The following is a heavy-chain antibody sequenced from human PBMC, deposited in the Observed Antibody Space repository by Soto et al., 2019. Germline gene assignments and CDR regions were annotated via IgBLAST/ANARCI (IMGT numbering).Heavy chain of an antibody. V-gene: IGHV1-69*01. CDR3: ASGDCYDGSGYGAFDI. D-gene: IGHD3-22*01. CDR2: LIPILGTP. Sequence: QVQLVQSGAEVKKPGSSVKVSCKASGGTFNSYAISWVRQAPGQGLEWMGGLIPILGTPHYAQNFQGRVTISADESTATAHMEVSSLRSEDTAVYYCASGDCYDGSGYGAFDIWGQVTLVTVSS. J-gene: IGHJ3*02. CDR1: GGTFNSYA.